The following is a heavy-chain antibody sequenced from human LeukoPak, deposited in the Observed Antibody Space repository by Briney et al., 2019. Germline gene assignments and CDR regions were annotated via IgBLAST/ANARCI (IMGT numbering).Heavy chain of an antibody. V-gene: IGHV1-69*06. J-gene: IGHJ4*02. CDR3: ARDRRSTAMAIYYFDY. CDR2: IIPIFGTA. D-gene: IGHD5-18*01. Sequence: SVKVSCKASGGTFSSYATSWVRQAPGQGLEWMGGIIPIFGTANYAQKFQGRVTITADKSTSTAYMELSSLRSEDTAVYYCARDRRSTAMAIYYFDYWGQGTLVTVSS. CDR1: GGTFSSYA.